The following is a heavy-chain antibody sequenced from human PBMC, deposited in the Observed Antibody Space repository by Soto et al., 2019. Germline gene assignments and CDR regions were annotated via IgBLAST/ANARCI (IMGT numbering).Heavy chain of an antibody. Sequence: SETLSLTCTVSGGSISSYYLSWIRQPPGKGLELIGYIYYSGSTNYNPSLKSRVTISVDTSKNQFSLKLSSVTAADTAVYYCARLYYYDSSGYPTYNWFDPWGQGTLVTVSS. V-gene: IGHV4-59*01. J-gene: IGHJ5*02. CDR2: IYYSGST. CDR3: ARLYYYDSSGYPTYNWFDP. CDR1: GGSISSYY. D-gene: IGHD3-22*01.